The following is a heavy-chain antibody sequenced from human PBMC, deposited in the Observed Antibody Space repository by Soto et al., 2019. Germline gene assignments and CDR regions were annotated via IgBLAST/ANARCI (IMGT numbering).Heavy chain of an antibody. CDR2: IYYSGST. CDR1: GGSISSSSYY. Sequence: QLQLQESGPGLVKPSETLSLTCTVSGGSISSSSYYWGWIRQPPGKGLEWIGSIYYSGSTYYNPFLKSRVPLSLDTSKNQFSRQLRYVAAADTAVYYCASSTHGDYPLGALDIWGQGTMVTDSS. D-gene: IGHD4-17*01. J-gene: IGHJ3*02. CDR3: ASSTHGDYPLGALDI. V-gene: IGHV4-39*01.